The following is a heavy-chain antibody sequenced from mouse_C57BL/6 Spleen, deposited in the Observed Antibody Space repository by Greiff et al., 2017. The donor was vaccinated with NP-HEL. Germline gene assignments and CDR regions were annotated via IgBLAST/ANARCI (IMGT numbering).Heavy chain of an antibody. CDR3: ARGGQLRRYFDY. CDR2: INPSTGGT. D-gene: IGHD3-2*02. Sequence: EVQLQQSGPELVKPGASVKISCKASGYSFTGYYMNWVKQSPEKSLEWIGEINPSTGGTTYNQKFKAKATLTVDKSSSTAYMQLKSLTSEDSAVYYCARGGQLRRYFDYWGQGTTLTVSS. V-gene: IGHV1-42*01. CDR1: GYSFTGYY. J-gene: IGHJ2*01.